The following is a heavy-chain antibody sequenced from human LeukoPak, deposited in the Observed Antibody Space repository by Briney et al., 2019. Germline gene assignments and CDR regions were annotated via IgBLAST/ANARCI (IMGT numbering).Heavy chain of an antibody. Sequence: ASVKVSCKASGYTLTSYDINWVRQATGQGLEWMGWMNPNSGNTGYAQKFQGRVTMTRNTSISTAYMELSSLRYEDTAVYYCARDLGDTYGSVGDFDYWGQGTLVTVSS. V-gene: IGHV1-8*01. J-gene: IGHJ4*02. CDR3: ARDLGDTYGSVGDFDY. D-gene: IGHD3-10*01. CDR2: MNPNSGNT. CDR1: GYTLTSYD.